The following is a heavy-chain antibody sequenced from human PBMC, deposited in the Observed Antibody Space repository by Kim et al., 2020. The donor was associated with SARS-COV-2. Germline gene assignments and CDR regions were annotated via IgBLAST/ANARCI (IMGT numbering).Heavy chain of an antibody. CDR3: ARGYSGYDFWF. CDR1: GFTFSSYW. CDR2: INSDVSST. D-gene: IGHD5-12*01. Sequence: GGSLRLSCAASGFTFSSYWMHWVRQAPGKGLVWVSRINSDVSSTSYADPVKGRFTISRDNAKDTLYLQMNSLRAEDTAVYYCARGYSGYDFWFWGQGTLVTVSS. J-gene: IGHJ4*02. V-gene: IGHV3-74*01.